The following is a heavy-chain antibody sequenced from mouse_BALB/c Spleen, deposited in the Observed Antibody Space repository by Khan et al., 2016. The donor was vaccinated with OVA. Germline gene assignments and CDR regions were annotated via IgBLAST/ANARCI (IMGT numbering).Heavy chain of an antibody. Sequence: EVQLQESGAELVKPGASVKLSCTASGFNIKDTYMHWVKQRPEQGLEWIGRIDPANGNTKYDPKFQGKATITADTSSNTAYLQLSSLTSEDTAVYYCARSYGHYAMDDWGQGTSVTVSS. D-gene: IGHD1-1*02. CDR3: ARSYGHYAMDD. CDR1: GFNIKDTY. V-gene: IGHV14-3*02. CDR2: IDPANGNT. J-gene: IGHJ4*01.